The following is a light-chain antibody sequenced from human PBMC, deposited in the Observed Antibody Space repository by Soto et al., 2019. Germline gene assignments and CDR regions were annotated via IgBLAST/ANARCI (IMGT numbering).Light chain of an antibody. J-gene: IGLJ3*02. CDR2: DNH. CDR3: GTWDTTLSAVV. Sequence: QSVLTQPPSVSAAPGQKVTISCSGSSSNIGSNDVSWYQQLPGTAPKLLIYDNHKRPSGIPDRFSGSKSGTSATLGVTGLQTGYEADYYCGTWDTTLSAVVFGGGTKLTVL. CDR1: SSNIGSND. V-gene: IGLV1-51*01.